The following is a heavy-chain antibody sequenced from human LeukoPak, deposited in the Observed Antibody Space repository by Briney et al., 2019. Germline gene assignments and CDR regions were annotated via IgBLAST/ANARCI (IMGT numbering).Heavy chain of an antibody. J-gene: IGHJ6*02. Sequence: SETLSLTCAVSGGSISSGGYSWGWIRQPPGKGLEWIGYIYHSGSTYYNPSLKSRVTISVDRSKNQFSLKLSSVTAADTAVYYCARGSGGGYSYGSYYYYYYGMDVWGQGTTVTVSS. V-gene: IGHV4-30-2*01. CDR3: ARGSGGGYSYGSYYYYYYGMDV. D-gene: IGHD5-18*01. CDR2: IYHSGST. CDR1: GGSISSGGYS.